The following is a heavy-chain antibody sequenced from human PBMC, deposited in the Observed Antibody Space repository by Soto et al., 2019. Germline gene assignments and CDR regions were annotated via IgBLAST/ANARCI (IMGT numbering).Heavy chain of an antibody. V-gene: IGHV4-59*01. CDR1: GGSISSYY. D-gene: IGHD2-8*01. CDR3: ARTLRPYLNRGYDYYGMDV. CDR2: IYYSGST. Sequence: SETLSLTCTVSGGSISSYYWSWIRQPPGKGLEWIGYIYYSGSTNYNPSLKSRVTISVDTSKNQFSLKLSSVTAADTAVYYCARTLRPYLNRGYDYYGMDVWGQGTTVTV. J-gene: IGHJ6*02.